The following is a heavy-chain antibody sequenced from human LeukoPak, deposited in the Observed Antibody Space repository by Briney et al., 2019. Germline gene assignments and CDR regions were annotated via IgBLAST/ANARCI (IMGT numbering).Heavy chain of an antibody. V-gene: IGHV3-33*01. J-gene: IGHJ4*02. CDR3: ARETARHDYFDY. CDR2: IWYDGSNK. D-gene: IGHD6-6*01. Sequence: GGSLRLSCAASGFTFSSYGMHWVRQAPGKGLEWVAVIWYDGSNKYYADSVKGRFTISRDNSKNTLYLRMNSLRAEDTAVYYCARETARHDYFDYWGQGTLVTVSS. CDR1: GFTFSSYG.